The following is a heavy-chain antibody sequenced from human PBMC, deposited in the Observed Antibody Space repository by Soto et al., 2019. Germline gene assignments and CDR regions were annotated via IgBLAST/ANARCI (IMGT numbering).Heavy chain of an antibody. J-gene: IGHJ5*02. CDR3: ARVAGALGPRFDP. CDR2: ISAYNGNT. CDR1: GYTFTSYG. V-gene: IGHV1-18*01. Sequence: QVQLVQSGGEVKKPGASVKVSCKASGYTFTSYGISWVRQAPGQGLEWMGRISAYNGNTNYAQKLTGRVTMTTDTSTSTAHMELRSLRTDATAVYYSARVAGALGPRFDPWGQGTPVTVSS.